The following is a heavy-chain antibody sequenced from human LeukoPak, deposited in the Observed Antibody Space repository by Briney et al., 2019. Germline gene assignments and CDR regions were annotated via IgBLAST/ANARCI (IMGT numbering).Heavy chain of an antibody. Sequence: TLSLTCTVSGGSISSYYWSWIRQPPGKALEWLARIDWDDDKYYSTSLKTRLTISKDTSKNQVVLTMTNMDPVDTATYYCARNYYDSSDLGYWGQGTLVTVSS. V-gene: IGHV2-70*11. CDR2: IDWDDDK. D-gene: IGHD3-22*01. CDR1: GGSISSYYW. CDR3: ARNYYDSSDLGY. J-gene: IGHJ4*02.